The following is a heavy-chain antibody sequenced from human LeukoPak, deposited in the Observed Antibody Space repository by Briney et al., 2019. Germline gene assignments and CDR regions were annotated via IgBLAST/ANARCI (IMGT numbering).Heavy chain of an antibody. V-gene: IGHV4-59*01. D-gene: IGHD2-2*01. CDR1: GGSISSYY. Sequence: SETLSLTCTVSGGSISSYYWSWIRQPPGKGLEWIGYIYYSGSTNYNPSLKSRVTISVDTSKNQFSLKLSSVTAADTAVYYCARGPLDGDIVVVPAAYPWFDPWGQGTLVTVSS. J-gene: IGHJ5*02. CDR3: ARGPLDGDIVVVPAAYPWFDP. CDR2: IYYSGST.